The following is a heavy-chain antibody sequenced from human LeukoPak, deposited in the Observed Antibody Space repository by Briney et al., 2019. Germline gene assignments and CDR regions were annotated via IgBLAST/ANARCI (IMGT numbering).Heavy chain of an antibody. J-gene: IGHJ4*02. CDR3: ARVMGYYDSSGYYPLVFDY. Sequence: GASVKVSCKASGYTFSGYYMHWVRQAPGQGLEWMGRINSNSGGTKYAQKFQGRVTMTRDTSISTAYMEMSRLRSEDTAVYYCARVMGYYDSSGYYPLVFDYWGQGTLVTVSS. D-gene: IGHD3-22*01. CDR1: GYTFSGYY. V-gene: IGHV1-2*06. CDR2: INSNSGGT.